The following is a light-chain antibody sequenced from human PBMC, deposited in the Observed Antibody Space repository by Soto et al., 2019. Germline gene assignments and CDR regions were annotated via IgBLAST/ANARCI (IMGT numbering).Light chain of an antibody. CDR2: AAS. CDR3: QQRSNWPPEST. CDR1: QGISSW. Sequence: DIQMTQSPSSVSASVGDRVTITCRASQGISSWLAWYQQKPGKAPKLLIYAASSLQSGVPSRFSGSGSGTDFTLTISSLEPEDFAVYYCQQRSNWPPESTFGPGTKVDSK. J-gene: IGKJ3*01. V-gene: IGKV1-12*01.